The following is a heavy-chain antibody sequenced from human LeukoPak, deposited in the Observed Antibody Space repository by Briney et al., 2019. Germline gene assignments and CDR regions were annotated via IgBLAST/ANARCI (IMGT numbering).Heavy chain of an antibody. CDR2: IIPIFGTA. Sequence: GASVKVSCKASGGTFSSYAISWVRQAPGQGLEWMGGIIPIFGTANYAQKFQGRVTITADESTSTVYMELSSLRSEDTAVYYCARGGPHYMDVWGKGTTVTVSS. J-gene: IGHJ6*03. CDR3: ARGGPHYMDV. V-gene: IGHV1-69*13. CDR1: GGTFSSYA.